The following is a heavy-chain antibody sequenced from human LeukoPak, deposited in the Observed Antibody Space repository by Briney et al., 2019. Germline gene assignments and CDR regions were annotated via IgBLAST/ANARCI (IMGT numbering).Heavy chain of an antibody. CDR3: AKRSYYGSGSYS. J-gene: IGHJ5*02. D-gene: IGHD3-10*01. Sequence: GGSLRLSCAASGFTFNSYTMSWVRQAPGKGLEWVSAISGSGGSTYYADSVKGRFTISRDNSKNTLYLQMNSLRAEDTAVYYCAKRSYYGSGSYSWGQGTLVTVSS. CDR1: GFTFNSYT. V-gene: IGHV3-23*01. CDR2: ISGSGGST.